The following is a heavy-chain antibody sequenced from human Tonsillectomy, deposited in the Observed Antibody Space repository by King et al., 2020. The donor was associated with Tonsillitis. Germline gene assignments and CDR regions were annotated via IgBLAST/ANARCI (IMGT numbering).Heavy chain of an antibody. CDR1: GYTFTSHG. D-gene: IGHD6-13*01. J-gene: IGHJ4*02. V-gene: IGHV1-18*04. CDR3: ARETYSSTWYYFEY. CDR2: INIYNGNT. Sequence: VQLVESGAEVKPPGASVKVSCKASGYTFTSHGISWIRQAPGQGPEWLGWINIYNGNTNYAQNFQGRVTLTTDIGTSTAYMELRSLRSDDTAVYFCARETYSSTWYYFEYWGQGTPVTVSS.